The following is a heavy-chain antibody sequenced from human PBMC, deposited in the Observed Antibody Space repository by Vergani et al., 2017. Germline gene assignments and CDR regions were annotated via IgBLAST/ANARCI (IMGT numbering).Heavy chain of an antibody. J-gene: IGHJ4*02. CDR1: GFSLSTSGVG. D-gene: IGHD6-13*01. V-gene: IGHV2-5*01. CDR2: IYWNDDK. Sequence: QVTLRESGPALVKPTQTLTLTCTFSGFSLSTSGVGVGWIRQPPGKALAWLALIYWNDDKRYSPSLKSRLTITKDTSKNQVVLTRTNMDPVDTATYYCAHSRSWYDGRYYFDYWGQGTLVTVSS. CDR3: AHSRSWYDGRYYFDY.